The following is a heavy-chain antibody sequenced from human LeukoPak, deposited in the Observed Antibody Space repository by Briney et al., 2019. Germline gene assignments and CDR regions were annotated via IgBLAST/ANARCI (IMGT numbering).Heavy chain of an antibody. CDR3: ARLDGDYPYYFDY. CDR1: GFTVSSNS. D-gene: IGHD4-17*01. V-gene: IGHV3-53*01. CDR2: IYSDNT. Sequence: GGSLRLSCTVSGFTVSSNSMSWVRQAPGKGLEWVSFIYSDNTHYSDSVKGRFTISRDNSKDTLYLQMNSLRAEDTAVYYCARLDGDYPYYFDYWGQGTLVTVSS. J-gene: IGHJ4*02.